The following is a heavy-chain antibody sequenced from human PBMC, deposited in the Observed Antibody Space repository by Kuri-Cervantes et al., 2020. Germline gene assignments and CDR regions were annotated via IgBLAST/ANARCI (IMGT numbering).Heavy chain of an antibody. J-gene: IGHJ4*02. V-gene: IGHV1-8*02. D-gene: IGHD3-3*01. CDR1: GYTFTSYY. CDR3: ARVGSDFWSISDY. Sequence: ASVKVSCKASGYTFTSYYMHWVRQAPGQGLEWMGWMNPNSGNTGYAQKFQGRVTMTRNTSISTAYMELSSLRSEDTAVYYCARVGSDFWSISDYWGQGTLVTDSS. CDR2: MNPNSGNT.